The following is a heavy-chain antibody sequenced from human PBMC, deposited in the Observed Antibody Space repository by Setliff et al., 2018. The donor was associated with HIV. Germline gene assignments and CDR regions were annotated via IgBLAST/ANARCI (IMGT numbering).Heavy chain of an antibody. Sequence: ASVKVSCKASGGTFSSYAISWVRQAPGQGLEWVGWISAYNGNTNYAQKLQGRVTMTTDTSTYTAFMELRSLKSDDTAVYYCARDRLTAGKYCSDSRCDDAFDIWGQGTMVT. J-gene: IGHJ3*02. CDR1: GGTFSSYA. V-gene: IGHV1-18*01. CDR3: ARDRLTAGKYCSDSRCDDAFDI. CDR2: ISAYNGNT. D-gene: IGHD2-15*01.